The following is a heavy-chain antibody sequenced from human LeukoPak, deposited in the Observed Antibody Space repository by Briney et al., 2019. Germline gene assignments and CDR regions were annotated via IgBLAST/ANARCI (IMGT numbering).Heavy chain of an antibody. CDR1: GYTFTCYY. CDR3: AREYYYASGNYYNRIDY. V-gene: IGHV1-2*02. Sequence: ASVKVSCKASGYTFTCYYIHWVRQAPGQGLEWMGWINPNGGDTNYAQKFQGRVTMTRDTSISTAYMALSRLKYDDTAVYYCAREYYYASGNYYNRIDYWGQGTLVTVSS. CDR2: INPNGGDT. J-gene: IGHJ4*02. D-gene: IGHD3-10*01.